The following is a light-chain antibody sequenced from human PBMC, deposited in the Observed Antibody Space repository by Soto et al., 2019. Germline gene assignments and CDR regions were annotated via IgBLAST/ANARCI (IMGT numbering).Light chain of an antibody. Sequence: QSALTQPVSVSGSPGQSITIPCTGTSSDIGAYDSVSWYQQYPGKAPKLIIYDVANRPSGVSDRLSGSKSGNKASLTISGLQAEDEADYYCSSYTTFSTLVLGGGTKLTVL. CDR2: DVA. CDR3: SSYTTFSTLV. V-gene: IGLV2-14*01. CDR1: SSDIGAYDS. J-gene: IGLJ3*02.